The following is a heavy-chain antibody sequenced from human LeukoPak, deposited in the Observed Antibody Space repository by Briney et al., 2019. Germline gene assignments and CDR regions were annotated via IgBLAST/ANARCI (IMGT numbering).Heavy chain of an antibody. V-gene: IGHV1-69*05. CDR1: GGTFSSYA. D-gene: IGHD3-22*01. CDR2: IIPIFGTA. Sequence: SVKVSCKASGGTFSSYAISWVRQAPGQGLEWMRRIIPIFGTANYAQKFQGRVTITTDESTSTAYMELSSLRSEDTAVYYCARGAVYSGYYYVRPNNWFDPWGQGTLVTVSS. J-gene: IGHJ5*02. CDR3: ARGAVYSGYYYVRPNNWFDP.